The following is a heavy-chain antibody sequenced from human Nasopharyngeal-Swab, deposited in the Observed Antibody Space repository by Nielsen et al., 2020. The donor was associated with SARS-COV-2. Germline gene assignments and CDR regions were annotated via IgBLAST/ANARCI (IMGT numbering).Heavy chain of an antibody. J-gene: IGHJ4*02. V-gene: IGHV1-18*01. CDR2: ISAYNGNT. Sequence: ASVKVSCKASGYTFTSYGISWVRQAPGQGLEGMGWISAYNGNTNYAQKLQGRVTMTTDTSTSTAYMELRSLRSDDTAVYYCARVYSSSWSLSSPKYYFDYWGQGTLVTVSS. D-gene: IGHD6-13*01. CDR1: GYTFTSYG. CDR3: ARVYSSSWSLSSPKYYFDY.